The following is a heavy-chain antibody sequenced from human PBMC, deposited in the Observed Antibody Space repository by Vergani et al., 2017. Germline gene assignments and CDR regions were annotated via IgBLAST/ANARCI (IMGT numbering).Heavy chain of an antibody. J-gene: IGHJ6*02. CDR1: GFTFDDYT. Sequence: EVQLVESGGVVVQPGGSLRLSCAASGFTFDDYTMHWVRQAPGKGLEWVSLISWDGGSTYYADSVKGRFTISRDNSKNSLYLQMNSLRTEDTALYYCAKDTSHYYGSGSYENYYYGMDVWGQGTTVTVSS. V-gene: IGHV3-43*01. CDR2: ISWDGGST. D-gene: IGHD3-10*01. CDR3: AKDTSHYYGSGSYENYYYGMDV.